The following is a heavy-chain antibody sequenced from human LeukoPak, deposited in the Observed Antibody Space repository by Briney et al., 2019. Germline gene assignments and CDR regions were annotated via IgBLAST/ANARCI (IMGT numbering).Heavy chain of an antibody. J-gene: IGHJ5*02. V-gene: IGHV3-7*01. CDR1: GFTFSKYW. CDR2: IIQDGSEK. CDR3: ARSNIVAHFDFFDP. D-gene: IGHD5-12*01. Sequence: QSGGSLRLSCVASGFTFSKYWMTWVRQAPGKGLEWVANIIQDGSEKYYVDSVKGRFTISRDNANNSLSLQMDSLRAEDTAVYYCARSNIVAHFDFFDPWGQGTLVTVSS.